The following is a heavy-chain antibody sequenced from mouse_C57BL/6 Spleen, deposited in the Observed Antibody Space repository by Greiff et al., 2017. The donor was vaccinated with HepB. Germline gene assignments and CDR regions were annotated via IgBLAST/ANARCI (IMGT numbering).Heavy chain of an antibody. Sequence: EVQGVESGGGLVKPGGSLKLSCAASGFTFSSYAMSWVRQTPEKRLEWVATISDGGSYTYYPDNVKGRFTISRDNAKNNLYLQMSHLKSEDTAMYYCARDTLYGNYGWFAYWGQGTLVTVSA. J-gene: IGHJ3*01. D-gene: IGHD2-1*01. CDR2: ISDGGSYT. V-gene: IGHV5-4*01. CDR3: ARDTLYGNYGWFAY. CDR1: GFTFSSYA.